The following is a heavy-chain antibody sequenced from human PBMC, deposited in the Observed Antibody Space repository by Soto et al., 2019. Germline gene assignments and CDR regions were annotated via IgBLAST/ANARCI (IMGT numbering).Heavy chain of an antibody. D-gene: IGHD6-6*01. CDR2: INHSGST. CDR3: ARGQGSSSSVYYYYGMDV. V-gene: IGHV4-34*01. J-gene: IGHJ6*02. Sequence: SETLSLTCAVYGGSFSGYYWSWIHEPPGKGMEWIGEINHSGSTNYNPSLKSRVTISVDTSKNQFSLKLSSVTAADTAVYYCARGQGSSSSVYYYYGMDVWGQGTTVTVSS. CDR1: GGSFSGYY.